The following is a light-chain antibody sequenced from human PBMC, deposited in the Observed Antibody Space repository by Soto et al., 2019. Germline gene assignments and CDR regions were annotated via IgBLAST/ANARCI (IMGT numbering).Light chain of an antibody. J-gene: IGKJ4*01. V-gene: IGKV3-11*01. CDR1: QSVISH. CDR2: VAS. CDR3: QQLQNWRPLT. Sequence: DIAFTQSPSTLSSSQGDRATLSCRASQSVISHLAWYRQKPRQATRLLIYVASTRAIGIPARFSGSGSGTEFVLTISSIRPQAFEFSSYQQLQNWRPLTFGRGTQVEIK.